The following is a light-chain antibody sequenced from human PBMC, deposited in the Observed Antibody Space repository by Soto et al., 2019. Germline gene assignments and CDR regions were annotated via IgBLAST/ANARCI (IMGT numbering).Light chain of an antibody. Sequence: QSVLTQPASVSGSPGQSITISCTGISSDVGGYNYVSWYQQHPGKAPKLMIYEDNKRPSGVSNRFSGSKFGNTASLTISGLLAEDEADYYCSSFTSSTTLYVFGTGTKGTVL. V-gene: IGLV2-14*01. CDR1: SSDVGGYNY. CDR3: SSFTSSTTLYV. J-gene: IGLJ1*01. CDR2: EDN.